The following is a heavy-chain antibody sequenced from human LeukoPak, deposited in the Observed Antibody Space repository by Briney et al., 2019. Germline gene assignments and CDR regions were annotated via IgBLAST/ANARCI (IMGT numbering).Heavy chain of an antibody. CDR2: INPDESRR. Sequence: PGGSLTLSCEASGFSFSGNWMSWVRQAPGKGLEWVASINPDESRRMYVDSVKGRFIVSRDNTKRSLYLQMNSLGAEDTAMHYCAKLLGTGTTYDSWGQGTRVTVS. V-gene: IGHV3-7*01. J-gene: IGHJ4*02. D-gene: IGHD1/OR15-1a*01. CDR1: GFSFSGNW. CDR3: AKLLGTGTTYDS.